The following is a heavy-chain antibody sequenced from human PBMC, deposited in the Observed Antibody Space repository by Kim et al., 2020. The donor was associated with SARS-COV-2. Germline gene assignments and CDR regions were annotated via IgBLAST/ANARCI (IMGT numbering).Heavy chain of an antibody. Sequence: YSTPSLKGRVPISVDTSKNEISLKLSSVTAADTAVYYCARHPYYYDMDVWGQGTTVTVSS. J-gene: IGHJ6*02. V-gene: IGHV4-39*01. CDR3: ARHPYYYDMDV.